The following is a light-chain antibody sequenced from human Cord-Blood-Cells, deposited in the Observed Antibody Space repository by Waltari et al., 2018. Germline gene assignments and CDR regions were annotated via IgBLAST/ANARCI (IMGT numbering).Light chain of an antibody. CDR3: CSYAGSSTYV. CDR1: SSDVGSYNL. Sequence: QSALTQPASVSGSPGQSITISCTGTSSDVGSYNLVSWYQQHPGKAHKLMIYEVSKRPSGVSNRFSGSKSVNTASLTISGLQAEDEADYYCCSYAGSSTYVFGTGTKVTVL. J-gene: IGLJ1*01. CDR2: EVS. V-gene: IGLV2-23*02.